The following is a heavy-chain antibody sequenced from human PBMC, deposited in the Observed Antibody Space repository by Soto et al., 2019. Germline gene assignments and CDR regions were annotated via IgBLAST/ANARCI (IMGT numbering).Heavy chain of an antibody. D-gene: IGHD3-22*01. CDR1: GGSFSGYY. CDR3: ARVRSSSWSMRYYYDSSGSNPYFDY. CDR2: IYYSGST. V-gene: IGHV4-34*09. J-gene: IGHJ4*02. Sequence: SETLSLTCAVYGGSFSGYYWGWIRRPPGQGLEWIGNIYYSGSTYYNPSLKSRVTISVDTSKNQFSLKLSSVTAADTAVYYCARVRSSSWSMRYYYDSSGSNPYFDYWGQGTLVTVSS.